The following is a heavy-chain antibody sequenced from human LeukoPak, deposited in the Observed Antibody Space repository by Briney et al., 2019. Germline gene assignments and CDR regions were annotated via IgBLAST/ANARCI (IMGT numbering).Heavy chain of an antibody. CDR2: IYYSGST. Sequence: SETLSPTCTVSGGSISSYYWSWIRQPPGKGLEWIGYIYYSGSTNYNPSLKSRVTISVDTSKNQFSLKLSTVTAADTAVYYCARATQGYNWFDPWGQGTLVSVSS. J-gene: IGHJ5*02. V-gene: IGHV4-59*01. CDR3: ARATQGYNWFDP. CDR1: GGSISSYY.